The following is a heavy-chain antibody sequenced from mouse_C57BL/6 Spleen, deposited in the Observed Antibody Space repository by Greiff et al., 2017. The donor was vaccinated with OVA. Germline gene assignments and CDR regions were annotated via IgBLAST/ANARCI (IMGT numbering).Heavy chain of an antibody. CDR3: ARCWDGWYFDV. V-gene: IGHV1-80*01. CDR1: GYAFSSYW. Sequence: QVQLQQSGAELVKPGASVKISCKASGYAFSSYWMNWVKQRPGKGLEWIGQIYPGDGDTNYNGKFKGKATLTADKSSSTAYMQLSSLTSGDSAVYFCARCWDGWYFDVWGTGTTVTVSS. CDR2: IYPGDGDT. D-gene: IGHD4-1*01. J-gene: IGHJ1*03.